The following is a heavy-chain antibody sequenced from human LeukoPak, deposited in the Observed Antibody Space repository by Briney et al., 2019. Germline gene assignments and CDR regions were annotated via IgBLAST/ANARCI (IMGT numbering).Heavy chain of an antibody. CDR2: IIPIVGIA. D-gene: IGHD1-1*01. Sequence: VTVSCTASGGTFSSYAISWVRQAPGQGLEWMGRIIPIVGIANYAQKVQGRVTITAEKSTSTACMELSSLRSEATAVYYCAVLVGANWNDVGPDYWGQGTLVTVSS. V-gene: IGHV1-69*10. CDR3: AVLVGANWNDVGPDY. J-gene: IGHJ4*02. CDR1: GGTFSSYA.